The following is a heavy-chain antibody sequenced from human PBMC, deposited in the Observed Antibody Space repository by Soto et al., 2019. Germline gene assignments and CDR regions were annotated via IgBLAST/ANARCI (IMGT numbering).Heavy chain of an antibody. CDR1: GFTFSSYA. J-gene: IGHJ4*02. CDR2: ISYDGSNK. V-gene: IGHV3-30-3*01. Sequence: GGSLRLSCAASGFTFSSYAMHWVRQAPGKGLEWVAVISYDGSNKYYADSVKGRFTISRDNSKNTLYLQMNSLRAEDTAVYYCARDLLRFLEWSNPDYWGQGTLVTVSS. D-gene: IGHD3-3*01. CDR3: ARDLLRFLEWSNPDY.